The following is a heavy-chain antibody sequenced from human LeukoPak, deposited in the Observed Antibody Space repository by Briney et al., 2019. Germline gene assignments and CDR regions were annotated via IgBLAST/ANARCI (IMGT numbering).Heavy chain of an antibody. CDR3: ARARGYSYGYSDY. D-gene: IGHD5-18*01. CDR2: MNPNSGDT. J-gene: IGHJ4*02. V-gene: IGHV1-8*01. CDR1: GYIFPNYD. Sequence: ASVKVSCKASGYIFPNYDINWVRQATGQGLEWMGWMNPNSGDTGFAQKFQGRVTMTRNTSKSTAYMELSSLTSEDWAVYYCARARGYSYGYSDYWGQGTLVTVSS.